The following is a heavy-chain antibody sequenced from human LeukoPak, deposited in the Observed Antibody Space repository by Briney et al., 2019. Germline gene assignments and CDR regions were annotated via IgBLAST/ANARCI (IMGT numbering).Heavy chain of an antibody. V-gene: IGHV1-46*01. CDR1: GYTFTSYY. Sequence: ASVKVSCMASGYTFTSYYMHSVRQAPGQGLEWMGIINPSGGSTSYAQKFQGRVTMTRDTYTSTVYMELSSLRSEDTAVYYCARDGTGRGCDYWGQGTLVTVSS. J-gene: IGHJ4*02. CDR3: ARDGTGRGCDY. CDR2: INPSGGST. D-gene: IGHD6-13*01.